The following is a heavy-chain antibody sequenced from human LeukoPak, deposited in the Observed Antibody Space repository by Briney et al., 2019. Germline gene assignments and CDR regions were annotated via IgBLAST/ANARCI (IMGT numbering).Heavy chain of an antibody. D-gene: IGHD6-13*01. Sequence: GESLKISCKGSGYSFTTYWIGWVRQMPGKGLEWMGIIYPGNSETRYSPSFQGQVTISADKSISTAYLQWSSLKASDTAMYYCATSIAAAGRDAFDIWGQGTMVTVSS. J-gene: IGHJ3*02. CDR1: GYSFTTYW. V-gene: IGHV5-51*01. CDR3: ATSIAAAGRDAFDI. CDR2: IYPGNSET.